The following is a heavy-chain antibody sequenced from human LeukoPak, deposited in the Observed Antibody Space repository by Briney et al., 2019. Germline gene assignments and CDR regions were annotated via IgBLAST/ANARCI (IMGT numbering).Heavy chain of an antibody. V-gene: IGHV4-61*01. CDR3: ARDRRYCSSTSCPYYFDY. J-gene: IGHJ4*02. Sequence: SQTLSLTCTVSGGSVNNHLYYWSWIRQPPGNGLEWIGYIYYSGSTNYNPSLKSRVTISVDTSKNQFSLKLSSVTAADTAVYYCARDRRYCSSTSCPYYFDYWGQGTLVTVSS. CDR2: IYYSGST. D-gene: IGHD2-2*01. CDR1: GGSVNNHLYY.